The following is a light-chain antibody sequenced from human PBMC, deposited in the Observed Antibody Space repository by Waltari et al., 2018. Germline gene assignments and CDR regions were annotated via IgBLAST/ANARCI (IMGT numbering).Light chain of an antibody. CDR2: AAS. V-gene: IGKV1-39*01. J-gene: IGKJ3*01. CDR1: KSISSY. CDR3: QQSYSTPFT. Sequence: DIQMTQSPSSLSASVGERVTITCRASKSISSYLNWYQQKPGKAPKLLIYAASSLQSGVPSRFSGSGSGTDFTLTISSLQPEDFATYYCQQSYSTPFTFGPGTKVDIK.